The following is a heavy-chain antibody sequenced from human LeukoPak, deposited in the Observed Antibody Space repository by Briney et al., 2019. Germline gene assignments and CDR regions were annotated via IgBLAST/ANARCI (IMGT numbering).Heavy chain of an antibody. V-gene: IGHV4-4*02. CDR3: ARTKTATRYCSSTSCYPLDLRFDP. CDR2: IYQSGSP. Sequence: SGTLSLTCAVSGASISSPFWWSWVRQTPGKGLEWIGEIYQSGSPNYNPSLKSRVTMSVDKSKNLVFLRLMSVTAADMAVYYCARTKTATRYCSSTSCYPLDLRFDPWGQGTLVTVSS. D-gene: IGHD2-2*01. J-gene: IGHJ5*02. CDR1: GASISSPFW.